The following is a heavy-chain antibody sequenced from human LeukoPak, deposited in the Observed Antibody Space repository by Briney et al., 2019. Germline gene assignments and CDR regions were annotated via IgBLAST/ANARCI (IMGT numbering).Heavy chain of an antibody. Sequence: GGSLRLSCAASGFTFSSYSMNWVRQAPGKGLEWVSSISSSSSYIYYADSVKGRFTISRDNAKNSLYLQMNSLRADDTAVYYCARELPPFTTVTTYNWFDPWGQGTLVTVSS. CDR3: ARELPPFTTVTTYNWFDP. CDR1: GFTFSSYS. CDR2: ISSSSSYI. J-gene: IGHJ5*02. V-gene: IGHV3-21*04. D-gene: IGHD4-17*01.